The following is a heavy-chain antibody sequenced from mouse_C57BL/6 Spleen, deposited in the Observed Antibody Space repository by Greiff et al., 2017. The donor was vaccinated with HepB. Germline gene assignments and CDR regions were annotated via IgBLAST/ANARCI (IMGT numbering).Heavy chain of an antibody. CDR3: TRDRDYYGSSYDAY. V-gene: IGHV5-9-1*02. Sequence: EVKLVESGEGLVKPGGSLKLSCAASGFTFSSYAMSWVRQTPEKRLEWVAYISSGGDYIYYADTVKGRFTISRDNARNTLYLQMSSLKSEETAMYYCTRDRDYYGSSYDAYWGQGTLVTVSA. CDR2: ISSGGDYI. CDR1: GFTFSSYA. J-gene: IGHJ3*01. D-gene: IGHD1-1*01.